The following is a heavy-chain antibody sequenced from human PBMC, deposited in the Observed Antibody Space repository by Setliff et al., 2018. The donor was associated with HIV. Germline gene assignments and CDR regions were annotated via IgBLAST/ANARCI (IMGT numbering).Heavy chain of an antibody. CDR1: GYTFTNYW. V-gene: IGHV5-51*01. J-gene: IGHJ4*02. CDR3: ARLSVVTATRIYYFDY. Sequence: GESLKISCKGSGYTFTNYWIAWVRQMPGKGLEWMGIIYPGGSDTRYSPSFQGQVTISADESISTAYLQWSSLKASDTAMYYCARLSVVTATRIYYFDYWGQGTLVTSPQ. CDR2: IYPGGSDT. D-gene: IGHD2-21*02.